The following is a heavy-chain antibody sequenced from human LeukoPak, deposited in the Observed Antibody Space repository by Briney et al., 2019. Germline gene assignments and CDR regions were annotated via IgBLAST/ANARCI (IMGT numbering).Heavy chain of an antibody. CDR3: ARDSPSGNYDFWSGLHAFDI. D-gene: IGHD3-3*01. CDR2: IKQDGNEK. Sequence: GGSLRLSCAASGFTFSSYWMSWVRQAPGKGLEWVANIKQDGNEKNFVDSVKGRFTISRDNAKNSLYLQMNSLRAEDTAVYYCARDSPSGNYDFWSGLHAFDIWGQGTMVTVSS. J-gene: IGHJ3*02. CDR1: GFTFSSYW. V-gene: IGHV3-7*01.